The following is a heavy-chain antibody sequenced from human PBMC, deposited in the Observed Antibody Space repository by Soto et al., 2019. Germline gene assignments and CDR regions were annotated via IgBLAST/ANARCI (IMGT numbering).Heavy chain of an antibody. CDR1: GFSLRCHS. J-gene: IGHJ4*02. Sequence: GRLRLSGTGSGFSLRCHSIDWVRQAPGKGLEWVSTISSSGSYIYQPDSLKGRFTISRDNAKATVHLQVNSLRVEDTAMYYCARDVGDAYNPTLVDWGQGTQVTVSS. CDR2: ISSSGSYI. CDR3: ARDVGDAYNPTLVD. D-gene: IGHD1-20*01. V-gene: IGHV3-21*01.